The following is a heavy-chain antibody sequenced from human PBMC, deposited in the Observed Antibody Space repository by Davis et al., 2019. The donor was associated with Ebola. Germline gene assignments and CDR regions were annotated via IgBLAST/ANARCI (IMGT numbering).Heavy chain of an antibody. Sequence: ASVKVSCKTSGYTFTNYGVSWVRQAPAQGLEWMGWISTNNGNTKYAQKFQGRITMTKETSTSTIYMELRSLGSDDSAVYYCAREYTSAWDYWGQGTLVTVSS. J-gene: IGHJ4*02. CDR2: ISTNNGNT. D-gene: IGHD6-19*01. CDR1: GYTFTNYG. V-gene: IGHV1-18*01. CDR3: AREYTSAWDY.